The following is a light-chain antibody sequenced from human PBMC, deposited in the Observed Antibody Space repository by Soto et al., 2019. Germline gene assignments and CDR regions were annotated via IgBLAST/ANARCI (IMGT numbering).Light chain of an antibody. V-gene: IGLV2-14*01. CDR2: DVS. CDR1: SNDVGAYKY. Sequence: QSVLTQPASVSGSPGLSITVSCTGTSNDVGAYKYVSWYQQYLGKAPKLMIYDVSNRHSGVSSRFSGSKSGNTASLTISGLQAEDEADYYCSSYTSSNPLIFGGGTQLTVL. J-gene: IGLJ2*01. CDR3: SSYTSSNPLI.